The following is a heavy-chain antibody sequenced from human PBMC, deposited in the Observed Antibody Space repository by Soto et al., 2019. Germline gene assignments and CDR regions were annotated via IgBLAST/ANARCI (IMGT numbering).Heavy chain of an antibody. J-gene: IGHJ5*02. D-gene: IGHD3-10*01. V-gene: IGHV3-48*02. Sequence: EVQLVESGGGLGQPGGSLRLSCAASGFTFRSYSMNWVRQAPGKGLEWLSYISSISTTIYYADSVKGRFTISRDNAKNSLYLQMNSLGDEDTAVYYCARVSGSYSTSNDHWGQGTLVTVSS. CDR2: ISSISTTI. CDR3: ARVSGSYSTSNDH. CDR1: GFTFRSYS.